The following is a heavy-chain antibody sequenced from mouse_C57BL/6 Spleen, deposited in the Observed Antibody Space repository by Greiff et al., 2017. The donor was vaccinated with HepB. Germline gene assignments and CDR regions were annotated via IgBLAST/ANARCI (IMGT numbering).Heavy chain of an antibody. CDR3: ARALAGYDETY. V-gene: IGHV1-85*01. J-gene: IGHJ3*01. Sequence: VQLQQSGPELVKPGASVKLSCKASGYTFTSYDINWVKQRPGQGLEWIGWIYPRDGSTKYNEKFKGQATLTVDTSSSTAYMELHSLTSEDSAVYVCARALAGYDETYWGQGTLVTVSA. CDR2: IYPRDGST. D-gene: IGHD2-3*01. CDR1: GYTFTSYD.